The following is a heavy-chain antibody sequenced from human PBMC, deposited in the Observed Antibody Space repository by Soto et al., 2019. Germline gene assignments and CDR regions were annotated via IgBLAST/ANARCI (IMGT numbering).Heavy chain of an antibody. D-gene: IGHD1-1*01. Sequence: GASVKVSCKASGYTFTSYGISWVRQAPGQGLEWMGWISAYNGNTNYAQKLQGRVTMTTDTSTSTAYMELRSLRSDDTAVYYCARDSWNDVTGYYYYYLAVWGKGATVTVSS. J-gene: IGHJ6*03. CDR2: ISAYNGNT. V-gene: IGHV1-18*01. CDR1: GYTFTSYG. CDR3: ARDSWNDVTGYYYYYLAV.